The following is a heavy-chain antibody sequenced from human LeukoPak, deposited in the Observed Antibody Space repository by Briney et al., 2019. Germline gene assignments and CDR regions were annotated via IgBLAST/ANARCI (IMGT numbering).Heavy chain of an antibody. V-gene: IGHV3-30*02. D-gene: IGHD5-18*01. CDR2: IRYDGSNK. CDR1: GFTFSSYG. CDR3: AKDQGYSYGSIDY. Sequence: GGSLRLSCAASGFTFSSYGVHWVRQAPGKGLEWVAFIRYDGSNKYYADSVKGRFTISRDNSKNTLYLQMNSLRAEDTAVYYCAKDQGYSYGSIDYWGQGTLVTVSS. J-gene: IGHJ4*02.